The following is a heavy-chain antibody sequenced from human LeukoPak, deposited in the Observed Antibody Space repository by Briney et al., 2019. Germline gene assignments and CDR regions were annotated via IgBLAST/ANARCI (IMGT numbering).Heavy chain of an antibody. CDR2: ISYDGSKK. J-gene: IGHJ4*02. Sequence: GGSLRLSCAASGFTFSSYAMHWVRQAPGKGREWVADISYDGSKKYYAHSVKGRFTISTDNSKNTLYLQMNSLRAEDTAVYYCAKDTLYYDSSGENDYWGQGTLVTVSS. V-gene: IGHV3-30*04. CDR1: GFTFSSYA. CDR3: AKDTLYYDSSGENDY. D-gene: IGHD3-22*01.